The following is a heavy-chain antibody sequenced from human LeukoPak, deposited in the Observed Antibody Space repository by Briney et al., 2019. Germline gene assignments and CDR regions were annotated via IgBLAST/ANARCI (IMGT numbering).Heavy chain of an antibody. J-gene: IGHJ4*02. CDR2: MYYDGSS. D-gene: IGHD5-12*01. CDR1: GGSINSGTFY. CDR3: ARRGYSGPLDY. V-gene: IGHV4-39*07. Sequence: SETLSLTCTVSGGSINSGTFYWGWIRQPPGKGLEWIGSMYYDGSSYYNPSLKSRVTISVDTSKNQFSLKLSSVTAADTAVYYCARRGYSGPLDYWGQGTLVTVSS.